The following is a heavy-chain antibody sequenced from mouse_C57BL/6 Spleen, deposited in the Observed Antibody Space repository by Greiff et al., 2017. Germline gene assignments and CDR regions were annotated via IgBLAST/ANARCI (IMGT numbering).Heavy chain of an antibody. CDR3: TYYDYDGYYFDY. Sequence: EVKLMESGGGLVQPGGSMTLSCAASGFTFSDAWMDWVRQSPEKGLEWVAEIRNKDNNHATYYAESVKGWFTISRDDSKSSVYLQMNSLRAEDTGIYYGTYYDYDGYYFDYWGQGTTLTVSS. CDR1: GFTFSDAW. J-gene: IGHJ2*01. V-gene: IGHV6-6*01. CDR2: IRNKDNNHAT. D-gene: IGHD2-4*01.